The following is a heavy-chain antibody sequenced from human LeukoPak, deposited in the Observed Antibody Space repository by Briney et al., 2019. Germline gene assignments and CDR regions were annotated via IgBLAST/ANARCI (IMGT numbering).Heavy chain of an antibody. J-gene: IGHJ4*02. D-gene: IGHD3-22*01. CDR3: ARHGPRIPPRTMIVVVTKFFPRKGDYYFDY. CDR1: GDSVSSNSAA. V-gene: IGHV6-1*01. CDR2: TYYRSKWYS. Sequence: SQTLSLTCAISGDSVSSNSAAWNWIRQSPSRGLEWLGRTYYRSKWYSDYPLSVKSRITIKPDTSKNQFSLKLSSVTAADTAVYYCARHGPRIPPRTMIVVVTKFFPRKGDYYFDYWGQGTLVTVSS.